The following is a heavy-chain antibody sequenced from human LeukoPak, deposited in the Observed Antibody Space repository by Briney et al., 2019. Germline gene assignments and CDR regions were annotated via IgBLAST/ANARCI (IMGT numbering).Heavy chain of an antibody. CDR3: ARGGPRLWLSTEYYFDY. V-gene: IGHV6-1*01. J-gene: IGHJ4*02. Sequence: SQTLSLTCAISGDSVSSNSAAWNWIRQSPSRGLEWLGRTYYRSKWYNDYAVSVKSRITINPDTSKNQFSLQLNSVTPEDTAVYYCARGGPRLWLSTEYYFDYWGQGTLVTVSS. CDR1: GDSVSSNSAA. CDR2: TYYRSKWYN. D-gene: IGHD5-18*01.